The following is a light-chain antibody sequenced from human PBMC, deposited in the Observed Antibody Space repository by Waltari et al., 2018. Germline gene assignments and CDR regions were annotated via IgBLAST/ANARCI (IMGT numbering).Light chain of an antibody. V-gene: IGKV3-15*01. CDR2: GAS. Sequence: EIVMTQSPATLSVSPGERATLSCRASQYVSSNLAWYQQKPGQAPRLLIYGASTRATGIPARFSGSGSGTEFTLTITSLQSEDVAVYYCQQYYSPPRTFGQGTRVELK. CDR1: QYVSSN. CDR3: QQYYSPPRT. J-gene: IGKJ1*01.